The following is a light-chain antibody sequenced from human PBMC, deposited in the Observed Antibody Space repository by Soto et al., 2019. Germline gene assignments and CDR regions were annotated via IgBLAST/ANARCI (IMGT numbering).Light chain of an antibody. CDR3: CSYAGSYSFV. V-gene: IGLV2-11*01. Sequence: VLTQPRSVSGSPGQSVTISCTGTSSDVGTFDYVSWYQQHPGKAPKLMIYDVSKRPSGFPDRFSGSKSGNTASLTISGLQADDDSDYYCCSYAGSYSFVFGSGTKVTVL. J-gene: IGLJ1*01. CDR2: DVS. CDR1: SSDVGTFDY.